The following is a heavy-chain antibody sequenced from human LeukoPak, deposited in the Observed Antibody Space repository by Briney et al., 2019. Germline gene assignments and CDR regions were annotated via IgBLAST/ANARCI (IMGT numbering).Heavy chain of an antibody. J-gene: IGHJ4*02. V-gene: IGHV4-38-2*01. CDR1: GYSISSGYY. CDR2: IYHSGST. D-gene: IGHD6-19*01. Sequence: SETLSLTCAVSGYSISSGYYWGWIRQPPGKGLEWIGSIYHSGSTYYNPSLKSRVTISVDTSKNQFSLKLSSVTAADTAVYYCARPYSSGWYYFDYWGQGTLVTVSS. CDR3: ARPYSSGWYYFDY.